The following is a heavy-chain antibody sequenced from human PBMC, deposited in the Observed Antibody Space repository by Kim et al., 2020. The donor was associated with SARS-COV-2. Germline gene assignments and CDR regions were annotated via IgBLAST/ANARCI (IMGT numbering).Heavy chain of an antibody. V-gene: IGHV4-31*02. D-gene: IGHD6-6*01. Sequence: YSTPSLQSRVTRSVDTSKNHFSLKLSSVTAADTAVYFCARSYSNSGFFDYWGQGTLVTVFS. CDR3: ARSYSNSGFFDY. J-gene: IGHJ4*02.